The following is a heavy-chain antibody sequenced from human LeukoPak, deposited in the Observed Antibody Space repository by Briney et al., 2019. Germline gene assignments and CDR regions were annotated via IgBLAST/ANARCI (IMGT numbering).Heavy chain of an antibody. J-gene: IGHJ6*03. CDR3: ARDPAIFGVVPPYYYYMDV. CDR1: GFTFSSYG. D-gene: IGHD3-3*01. CDR2: ISGSDDST. V-gene: IGHV3-23*01. Sequence: GGSLRLSCAASGFTFSSYGMSWVRQAPGKGLEWVSAISGSDDSTYYADSVKGRFTISRDNSKNTLYLEMNSLRAEDSAVYYCARDPAIFGVVPPYYYYMDVWGKGTTVTVSS.